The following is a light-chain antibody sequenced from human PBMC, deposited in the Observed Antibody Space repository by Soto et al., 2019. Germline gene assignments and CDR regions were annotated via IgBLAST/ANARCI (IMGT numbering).Light chain of an antibody. CDR2: EVN. CDR3: TSYAGGNNV. J-gene: IGLJ1*01. Sequence: QSALTQPPSASGSPGQSVTISCTGTSSDVGGFNYASGYQQHPGKVPKLMVYEVNKRPSGVPDRFSGSKSGNTASLTVSGLQAEDEADYYCTSYAGGNNVFGTGTKLTVL. CDR1: SSDVGGFNY. V-gene: IGLV2-8*01.